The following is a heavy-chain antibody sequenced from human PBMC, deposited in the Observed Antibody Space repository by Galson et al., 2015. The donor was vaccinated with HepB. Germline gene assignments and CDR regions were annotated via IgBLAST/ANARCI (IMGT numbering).Heavy chain of an antibody. J-gene: IGHJ5*02. D-gene: IGHD2-15*01. CDR1: GYTFSTYS. V-gene: IGHV1-18*01. Sequence: SVKVSCTASGYTFSTYSITWVRQAPGQGLEWMGWISAYNRDTKYARKFQGRVTMTTDTFTSTAYMELKSLRSDDTAFYYCARGGLGGVVGGRQNNWFARWGQGTLVTVSS. CDR3: ARGGLGGVVGGRQNNWFAR. CDR2: ISAYNRDT.